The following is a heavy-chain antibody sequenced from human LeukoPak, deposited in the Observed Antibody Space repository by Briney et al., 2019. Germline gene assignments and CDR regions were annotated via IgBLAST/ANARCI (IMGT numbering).Heavy chain of an antibody. CDR3: ARTRGYSGYED. J-gene: IGHJ4*02. CDR1: GGSISSYY. CDR2: IYYSGST. D-gene: IGHD5-12*01. V-gene: IGHV4-59*01. Sequence: SETLSLTCTVSGGSISSYYWSWIRQPPGKGLEWIGYIYYSGSTNYNPSLKSRVTISVDTSKNQFSLKLSSVTAADTAVYYCARTRGYSGYEDWGQGTLVTVSS.